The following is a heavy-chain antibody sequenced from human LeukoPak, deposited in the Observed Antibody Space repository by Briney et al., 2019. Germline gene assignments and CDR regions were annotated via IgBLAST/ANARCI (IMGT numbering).Heavy chain of an antibody. CDR1: GFTVGSNY. Sequence: PGGSLRLACAPSGFTVGSNYMNWVRQAPGEGLEWVSSIRMSSSYIYYADSVKGRFTISRDKAKNSLYLQMNSLRAEDTAVYYCARDLGSFDYWGQGTLVTVSS. J-gene: IGHJ4*02. V-gene: IGHV3-21*01. CDR2: IRMSSSYI. CDR3: ARDLGSFDY. D-gene: IGHD3-16*01.